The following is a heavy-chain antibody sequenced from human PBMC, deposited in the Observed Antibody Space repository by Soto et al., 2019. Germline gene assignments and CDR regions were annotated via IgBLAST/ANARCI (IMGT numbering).Heavy chain of an antibody. J-gene: IGHJ4*02. CDR1: GFSFSTYS. Sequence: GGSLRLSCAASGFSFSTYSVAWVRQAPGKGLERVSYIGSSSTTIYYADSVKGRFTISRDNAKNSLYLQMNSLRDEDTAVYYCARDQYYYDSSGYSPFDYWGQGTLVTVSS. CDR3: ARDQYYYDSSGYSPFDY. CDR2: IGSSSTTI. D-gene: IGHD3-22*01. V-gene: IGHV3-48*02.